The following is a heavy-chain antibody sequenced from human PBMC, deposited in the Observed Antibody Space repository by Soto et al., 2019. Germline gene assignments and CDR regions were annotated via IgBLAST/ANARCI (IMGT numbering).Heavy chain of an antibody. D-gene: IGHD2-2*01. V-gene: IGHV3-13*01. CDR3: ARDLGYCSSTSCYSYGMDV. CDR1: GFTFSSYD. CDR2: IGTAGDT. J-gene: IGHJ6*02. Sequence: GGSLRLSCAASGFTFSSYDMHWVRQATGKGLEWVSAIGTAGDTYYPGSVKGRFTISRENAKNSLYLQMNGLRAEDTAVYYCARDLGYCSSTSCYSYGMDVWGQGTTVTVSS.